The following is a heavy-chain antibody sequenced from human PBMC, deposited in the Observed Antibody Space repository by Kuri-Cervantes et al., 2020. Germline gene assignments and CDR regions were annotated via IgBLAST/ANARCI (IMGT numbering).Heavy chain of an antibody. V-gene: IGHV3-30*04. Sequence: GGSLRLSCAASGFTFSSYAMHWVRQAPGKGLEWVAVISYDGSNKYYADSVKGRFTISRDNAKNSLYLQMNSLRAEDTALYYCAKDIGAANDYWGQGTLVTVSS. CDR3: AKDIGAANDY. J-gene: IGHJ4*02. CDR1: GFTFSSYA. D-gene: IGHD2-15*01. CDR2: ISYDGSNK.